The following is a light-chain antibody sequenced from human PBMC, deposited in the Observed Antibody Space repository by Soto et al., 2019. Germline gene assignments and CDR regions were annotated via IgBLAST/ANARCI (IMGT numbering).Light chain of an antibody. CDR3: QQYIRYPWT. CDR2: GAS. V-gene: IGKV1-16*02. J-gene: IGKJ1*01. CDR1: QGISTY. Sequence: DIQVTPSPSSLPASVGDRVTITCRASQGISTYLAWFQQRPGKAPKALIYGASNLLSGVTSNFSGSGSGTDFTLPISSLQPEDFATYYCQQYIRYPWTFGQGTKVDI.